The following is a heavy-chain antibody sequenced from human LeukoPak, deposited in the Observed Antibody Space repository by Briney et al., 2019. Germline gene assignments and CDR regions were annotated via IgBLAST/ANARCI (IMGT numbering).Heavy chain of an antibody. V-gene: IGHV4-59*01. CDR3: ARTYYYDSSGYYYDY. CDR1: GGSISSYY. Sequence: SETLSLTCTVSGGSISSYYWSWIRQPPGKGLEWIGYIYYSGSTNYNPSLKSRVTISVDTSKNQFSLKLSSVTAADTAVYYCARTYYYDSSGYYYDYWGQGTLVTVSS. D-gene: IGHD3-22*01. J-gene: IGHJ4*02. CDR2: IYYSGST.